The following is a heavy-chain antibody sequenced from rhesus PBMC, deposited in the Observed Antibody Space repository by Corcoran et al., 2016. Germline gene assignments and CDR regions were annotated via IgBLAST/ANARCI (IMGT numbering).Heavy chain of an antibody. J-gene: IGHJ2*01. CDR3: ARGPIVDMGRSFWYFDL. CDR1: GGSISGASG. D-gene: IGHD3-16*01. V-gene: IGHV4S7*01. CDR2: IYSRNGNT. Sequence: QVQLQESGPGLLRPSETLSITCAVSGGSISGASGWGWIRQPPGKGLEGIGNIYSRNGNTYFNPPLKSRVTISTDTSRNQVSLKVNSVTAADTAVYYCARGPIVDMGRSFWYFDLWGPGTPITLSS.